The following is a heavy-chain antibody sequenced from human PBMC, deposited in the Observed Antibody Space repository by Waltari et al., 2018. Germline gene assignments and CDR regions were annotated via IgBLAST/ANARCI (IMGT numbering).Heavy chain of an antibody. D-gene: IGHD5-12*01. J-gene: IGHJ4*02. Sequence: QVQLVQSGAEVKKPGASVKVSCKAYGYTFTSYYMHWVRQAPGQGLEWMGIINPSGGSTSYAQKFQGRVTMTRDTSTSTVYMELSSLRSEDTAVYYCARDYGATMGFDYWGQGTLVTVSS. V-gene: IGHV1-46*01. CDR1: GYTFTSYY. CDR3: ARDYGATMGFDY. CDR2: INPSGGST.